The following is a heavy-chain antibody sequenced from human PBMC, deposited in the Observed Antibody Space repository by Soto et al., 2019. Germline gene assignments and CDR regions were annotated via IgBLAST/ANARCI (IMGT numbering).Heavy chain of an antibody. V-gene: IGHV3-30*18. D-gene: IGHD3-3*01. Sequence: GGSLRLSCVASGFTFSSYGMHWVRQAPGKGLEWVAVISYDGSNKYYADSVKGRFTISRDNSKNTLYLQMNSLRAEDTAVYYCAKARTYYDFWSGTPRYYYYYGMDVWGQGTTVTVSS. CDR1: GFTFSSYG. CDR3: AKARTYYDFWSGTPRYYYYYGMDV. J-gene: IGHJ6*02. CDR2: ISYDGSNK.